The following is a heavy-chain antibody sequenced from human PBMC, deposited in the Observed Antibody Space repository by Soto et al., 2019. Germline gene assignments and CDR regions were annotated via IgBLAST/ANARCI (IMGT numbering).Heavy chain of an antibody. CDR2: IHHSGST. V-gene: IGHV4-4*02. J-gene: IGHJ4*02. Sequence: QVQLQESGPGLVKPSGTLSLTCAVSGGSISSSNWWSWVRQSPGKGLEWIGEIHHSGSTNYNPSLTSRVTISVDKSKNQFSLKLSSVTAADTAVYYCASTYYYDSSGYYALGDWGQGTPVTVSS. CDR3: ASTYYYDSSGYYALGD. CDR1: GGSISSSNW. D-gene: IGHD3-22*01.